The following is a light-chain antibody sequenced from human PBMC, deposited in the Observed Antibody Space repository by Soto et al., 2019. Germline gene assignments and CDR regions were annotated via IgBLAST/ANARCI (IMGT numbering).Light chain of an antibody. J-gene: IGKJ4*01. CDR3: QQYNNWPRAT. CDR1: QSISSN. V-gene: IGKV3-15*01. CDR2: RTS. Sequence: EIVMTQSPATLSVSPGEIATLSCRASQSISSNLAWYQQKPGQAPRLLMFRTSSRATGFPARFSGSGSATEFNLTISSLQSEDFGVSYCQQYNNWPRATFGGGTKVDIK.